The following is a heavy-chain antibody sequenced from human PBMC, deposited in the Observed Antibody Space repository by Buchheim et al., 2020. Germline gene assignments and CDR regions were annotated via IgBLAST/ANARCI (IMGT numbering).Heavy chain of an antibody. Sequence: EVQLVESGGGLVQPGGSLRLSCAASGFTFSSYWMSWVRQAPGKGLEWVANIKQDGSEKYYVDSVKGRFTISRDNAKTSLYLQMNSLRAEDTAVYYCAREGGTYYYDRSGFDPWGQGTL. CDR3: AREGGTYYYDRSGFDP. J-gene: IGHJ5*02. CDR2: IKQDGSEK. D-gene: IGHD3-22*01. CDR1: GFTFSSYW. V-gene: IGHV3-7*01.